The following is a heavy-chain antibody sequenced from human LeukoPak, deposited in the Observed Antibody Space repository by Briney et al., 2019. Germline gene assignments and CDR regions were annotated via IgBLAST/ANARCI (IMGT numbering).Heavy chain of an antibody. V-gene: IGHV3-66*01. Sequence: PGGSLRLSCAASGFTVSNNYMNWVRQAPGKGLEWVSIIYSGGSTYYADSVKGRFTISRDNSKNTLYLQMNSLRAEDTAVYYCAKDRPYYDFWSGYYMDVWGKGTTVTVSS. CDR1: GFTVSNNY. CDR3: AKDRPYYDFWSGYYMDV. J-gene: IGHJ6*03. D-gene: IGHD3-3*01. CDR2: IYSGGST.